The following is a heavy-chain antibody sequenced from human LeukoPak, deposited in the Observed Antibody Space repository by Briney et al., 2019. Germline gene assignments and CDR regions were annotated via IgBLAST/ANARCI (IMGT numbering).Heavy chain of an antibody. Sequence: SQTLSLTCTVSGGSISSGSYYWSWIRQPPGKGLEWIGYIYYSGSTNYNPSLKSRVTISVDTSKNQFSLKLSSVTAADTAVYYCARGGRDGYNYGYWGQGTLVTVSS. D-gene: IGHD5-24*01. CDR1: GGSISSGSYY. CDR3: ARGGRDGYNYGY. J-gene: IGHJ4*02. V-gene: IGHV4-61*01. CDR2: IYYSGST.